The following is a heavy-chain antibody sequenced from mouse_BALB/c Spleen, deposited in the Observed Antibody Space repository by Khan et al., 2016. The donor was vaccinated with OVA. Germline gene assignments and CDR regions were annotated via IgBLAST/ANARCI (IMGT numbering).Heavy chain of an antibody. Sequence: QVQLQQSGAELAKPGASVKMSCKASGYTFTSYWMHWVKQRPGQGLEWIGYINPSTGYTEYNQKFKDKATLTADKSSSTAYMQLSSLTSEDSAVXYCASRYDWYFDVWGAGTTVTVSS. CDR3: ASRYDWYFDV. CDR1: GYTFTSYW. J-gene: IGHJ1*01. D-gene: IGHD2-14*01. V-gene: IGHV1-7*01. CDR2: INPSTGYT.